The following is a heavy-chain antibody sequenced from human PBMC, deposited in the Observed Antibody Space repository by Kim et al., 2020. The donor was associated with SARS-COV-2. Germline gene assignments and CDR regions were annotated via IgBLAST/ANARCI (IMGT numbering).Heavy chain of an antibody. J-gene: IGHJ6*02. V-gene: IGHV3-21*01. CDR3: ARGVRTVVTTYGMDV. Sequence: DSGKGRFTISRDNAKNSLYLQMNSLRAEETAVYYCARGVRTVVTTYGMDVWGQGTTVTVSS. D-gene: IGHD2-15*01.